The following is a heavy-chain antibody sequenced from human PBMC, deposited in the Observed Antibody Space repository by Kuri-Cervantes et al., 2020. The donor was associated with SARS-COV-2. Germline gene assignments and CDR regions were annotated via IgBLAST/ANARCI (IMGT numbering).Heavy chain of an antibody. Sequence: ASVKVSCKASGGTFSSYAISWVRQAPGQGLEWMGWISAYNGNTNYAQKLQGRVTMTTDTSTSTAYMELRSLRSDDTAVYYCARELTYNWNYEGHDAFDIWGQGTMVTVSS. CDR1: GGTFSSYA. CDR2: ISAYNGNT. V-gene: IGHV1-18*01. D-gene: IGHD1-7*01. CDR3: ARELTYNWNYEGHDAFDI. J-gene: IGHJ3*02.